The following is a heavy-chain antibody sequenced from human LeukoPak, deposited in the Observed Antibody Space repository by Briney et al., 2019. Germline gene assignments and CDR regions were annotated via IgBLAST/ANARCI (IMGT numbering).Heavy chain of an antibody. J-gene: IGHJ6*02. D-gene: IGHD3-3*01. CDR1: GFTFTSYS. CDR3: ARELSPGHDFWSGYSYYYYGMDV. V-gene: IGHV3-23*01. CDR2: ISGGGST. Sequence: GGSLRLSCAASGFTFTSYSMNWVRQAPGKGLEWVSTISGGGSTYYADSVKGRFTISRDNSKNTLYLQMNSLRAEDTAVYYCARELSPGHDFWSGYSYYYYGMDVWGQGTTVTVSS.